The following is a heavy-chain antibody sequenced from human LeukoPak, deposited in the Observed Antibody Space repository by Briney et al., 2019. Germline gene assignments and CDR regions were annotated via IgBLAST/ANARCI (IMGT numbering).Heavy chain of an antibody. J-gene: IGHJ6*02. CDR2: ISAYNGNT. CDR3: ARARGGDYPYGYYYYGMDV. D-gene: IGHD4-17*01. V-gene: IGHV1-18*01. CDR1: GYTFTSYG. Sequence: ASVKVSCKASGYTFTSYGISWVRQAPGQGLEWMGWISAYNGNTNYAQKLQGRVTMTTDTSTSTAYMELRSLRSDDTAVYYCARARGGDYPYGYYYYGMDVWGQGTTVTVSS.